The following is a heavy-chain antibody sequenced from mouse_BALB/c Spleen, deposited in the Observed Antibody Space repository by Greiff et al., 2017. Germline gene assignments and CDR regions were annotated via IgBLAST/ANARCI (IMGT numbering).Heavy chain of an antibody. CDR3: ARDTTDYFEY. D-gene: IGHD1-1*01. V-gene: IGHV1-4*01. CDR2: INPSSGYT. CDR1: GYTFTSYT. Sequence: QVHVKQSGAELARPGASVKMSCKASGYTFTSYTMHWVKQRPGQGLEWIGYINPSSGYTNYNQKFKDKATLTADKSSSTAYMQLSSLTSEEYAVYYGARDTTDYFEYWGQGTTRT. J-gene: IGHJ2*01.